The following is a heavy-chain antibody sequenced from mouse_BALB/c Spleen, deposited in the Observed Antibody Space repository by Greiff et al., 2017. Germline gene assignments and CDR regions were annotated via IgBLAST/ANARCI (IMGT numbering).Heavy chain of an antibody. D-gene: IGHD1-1*01. CDR2: ISNGGGST. J-gene: IGHJ1*01. CDR3: ARHCYGSSYWYFDV. CDR1: GFTFSSYT. V-gene: IGHV5-12-2*01. Sequence: DVKLVESGGGLVQPGGSLKLSCAASGFTFSSYTMSWVRQTPEKRLEWVAYISNGGGSTYYPDTVKGRFTISRDNAKNTLYLQMSSLKSEDTAMYYCARHCYGSSYWYFDVWGAGTTVTVSS.